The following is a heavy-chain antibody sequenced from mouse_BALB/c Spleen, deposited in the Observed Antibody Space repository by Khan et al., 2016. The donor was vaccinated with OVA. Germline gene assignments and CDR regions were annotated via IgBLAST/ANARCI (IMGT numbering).Heavy chain of an antibody. J-gene: IGHJ3*01. Sequence: EVELVESGGGLVQPGGSRKLSRAASGFTFSSFGMHWVRQAPEKGLEWVAYISSGSSTIYYADTVKGRFTISRDNPKNTLFLQMTSLRSEDTAMYYCARRGDGYPAWFAYWGQGTLVTVSA. D-gene: IGHD2-3*01. CDR1: GFTFSSFG. CDR3: ARRGDGYPAWFAY. V-gene: IGHV5-17*02. CDR2: ISSGSSTI.